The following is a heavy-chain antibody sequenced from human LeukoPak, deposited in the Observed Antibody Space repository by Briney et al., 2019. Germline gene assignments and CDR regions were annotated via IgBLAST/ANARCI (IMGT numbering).Heavy chain of an antibody. CDR1: GYTFYNYW. CDR2: IYPGDSDT. J-gene: IGHJ3*02. D-gene: IGHD4-23*01. V-gene: IGHV5-51*01. Sequence: GESPKISCKSSGYTFYNYWIGWGRQMPGKGLEWMGIIYPGDSDTTYSPSFRGHVTISADKSINTADLPFSSLKASDTAMYDCARRPPTVVTVSRDALHIWGQGTLVTVSS. CDR3: ARRPPTVVTVSRDALHI.